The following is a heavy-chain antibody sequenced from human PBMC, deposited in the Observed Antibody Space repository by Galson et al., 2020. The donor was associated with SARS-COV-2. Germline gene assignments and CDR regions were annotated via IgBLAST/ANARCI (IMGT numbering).Heavy chain of an antibody. V-gene: IGHV4-34*01. CDR1: GGSFSGYY. J-gene: IGHJ5*02. CDR3: ARGRRIYGDYLPWFDP. Sequence: SETLSLTCAVYGGSFSGYYWSWIRQPPGKGLEWIGEINHSGSTNYNPSLKSRVTISVDTSKNQFSLKLSSVTAADTAVYYCARGRRIYGDYLPWFDPWGQGTLVTVS. D-gene: IGHD4-17*01. CDR2: INHSGST.